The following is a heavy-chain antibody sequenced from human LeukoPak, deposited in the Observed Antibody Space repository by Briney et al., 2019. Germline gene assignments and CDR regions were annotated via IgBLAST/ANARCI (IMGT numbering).Heavy chain of an antibody. CDR2: ISSSGGST. CDR3: ARSRLDSSGYYDAWGDAFDI. Sequence: SGGSLRLSCAASGFTFSSYAMHWVRQAPGKGLEYVSAISSSGGSTYYANSVKGRFTISRDNSKNTLYLQMGSLRAEDMAVYYCARSRLDSSGYYDAWGDAFDIWGQGTTVTVSS. D-gene: IGHD3-22*01. CDR1: GFTFSSYA. V-gene: IGHV3-64*01. J-gene: IGHJ3*02.